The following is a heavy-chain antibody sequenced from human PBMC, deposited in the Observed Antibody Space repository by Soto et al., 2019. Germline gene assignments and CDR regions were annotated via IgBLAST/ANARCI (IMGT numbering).Heavy chain of an antibody. CDR3: ATADEPLGELSFPSPYYYYGMDV. CDR2: INPSGGST. V-gene: IGHV1-46*01. CDR1: GYTFTSYY. D-gene: IGHD3-16*02. J-gene: IGHJ6*02. Sequence: ASVKVSCKASGYTFTSYYMHWVRRAPGQGLEWMGMINPSGGSTSYAQQSQGRVTTTSHTPKSTVYMEVSGLKSEDTAVYYCATADEPLGELSFPSPYYYYGMDVWGQGTTVTVSS.